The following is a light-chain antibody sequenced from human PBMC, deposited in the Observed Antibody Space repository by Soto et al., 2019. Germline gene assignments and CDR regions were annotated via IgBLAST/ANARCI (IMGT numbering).Light chain of an antibody. CDR3: QQSYSSPPT. J-gene: IGKJ1*01. CDR1: QSISSY. V-gene: IGKV1-39*01. CDR2: DAS. Sequence: DIQMTQSPSSLSASVGDRVTITCRASQSISSYLNWYQQKPGKAPKLLIYDASRLQSGVPSRFSGSGGGTDFTLSISSLQPEDFATYYWQQSYSSPPTFGQGTKVDIK.